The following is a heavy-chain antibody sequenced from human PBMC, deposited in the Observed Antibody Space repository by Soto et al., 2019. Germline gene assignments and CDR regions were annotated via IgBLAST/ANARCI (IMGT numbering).Heavy chain of an antibody. V-gene: IGHV3-30-3*01. CDR2: ISYDGSNK. D-gene: IGHD6-13*01. Sequence: GGSLRLSCAASGFTFSSYAMHWVRQAPGKGLEWVAVISYDGSNKYYADSVKGRFTISRDNSKNTLYLQMNSLRAEDTAVYYCARDLRRRSSGTTGFDYWGQGTLVTVSS. J-gene: IGHJ4*02. CDR3: ARDLRRRSSGTTGFDY. CDR1: GFTFSSYA.